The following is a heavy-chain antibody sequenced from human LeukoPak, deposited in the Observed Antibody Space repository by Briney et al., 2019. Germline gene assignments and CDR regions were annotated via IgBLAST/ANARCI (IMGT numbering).Heavy chain of an antibody. CDR2: IRRTSGNI. J-gene: IGHJ4*02. CDR3: ARDRYQGGTVFDY. D-gene: IGHD2-15*01. Sequence: GGSLRLSCAASGFTFSTYSVNWVRQAPGKGLEWVAYIRRTSGNIYHADSVKGRFTISRDNAKNSLYLQMNSLRDEDTAVYYSARDRYQGGTVFDYWGQGTLVTVSS. V-gene: IGHV3-48*02. CDR1: GFTFSTYS.